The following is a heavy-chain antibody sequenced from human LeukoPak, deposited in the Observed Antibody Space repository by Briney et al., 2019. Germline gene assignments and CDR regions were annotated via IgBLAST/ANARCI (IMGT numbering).Heavy chain of an antibody. V-gene: IGHV4-34*01. D-gene: IGHD3-3*01. CDR2: INHSGST. CDR3: ARASYYDFWSGYYTGGLYYYYGMDV. CDR1: GFTFSSYT. Sequence: PGGSLRLSCAASGFTFSSYTMSWVRQPPGKGLEWIGEINHSGSTNYNPSLKSRVTISVDTSKNQFSLKLSSVTAADTAVYYCARASYYDFWSGYYTGGLYYYYGMDVWGQGTTVTVSS. J-gene: IGHJ6*02.